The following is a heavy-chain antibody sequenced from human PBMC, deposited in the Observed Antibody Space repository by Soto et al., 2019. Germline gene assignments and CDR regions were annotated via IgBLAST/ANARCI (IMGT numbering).Heavy chain of an antibody. D-gene: IGHD3-22*01. V-gene: IGHV3-30*03. CDR2: VSNDGIRK. Sequence: QVQLVESGGGVDQPGRSLRLTCAASGFIFSGSGMHWVRQAPGKGLEWVALVSNDGIRKYYGDSVKGRFTISRDNAENTLYLQMNSLRADDTAVYYCARWVGGSMYDNSGKYDSWGQGTLVTVSS. CDR3: ARWVGGSMYDNSGKYDS. CDR1: GFIFSGSG. J-gene: IGHJ5*01.